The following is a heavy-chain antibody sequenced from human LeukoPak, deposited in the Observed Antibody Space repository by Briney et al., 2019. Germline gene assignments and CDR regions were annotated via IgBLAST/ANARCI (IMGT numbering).Heavy chain of an antibody. CDR2: INPSGCRT. V-gene: IGHV1-46*02. CDR3: ARGNPPYSSGWSDARTHDAFDI. D-gene: IGHD6-19*01. CDR1: GCTLNSHY. Sequence: SVKVSYQESGCTLNSHYMQRVRHAPAHGLEWMGIINPSGCRTSYAQKFQGRVTMTRDMSTSTVYMELSSLRSEDTSVYYCARGNPPYSSGWSDARTHDAFDIWGQGTMVTVSS. J-gene: IGHJ3*02.